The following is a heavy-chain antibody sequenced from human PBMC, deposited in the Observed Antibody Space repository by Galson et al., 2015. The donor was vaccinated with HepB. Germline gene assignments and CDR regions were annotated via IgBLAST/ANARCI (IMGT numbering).Heavy chain of an antibody. CDR2: ISGSGGIT. Sequence: SLRLSCAASGFTFSGYAMSWVRQAPERGLEWVSTISGSGGITYHADSVKGRFTISRDNSKNTLFLQMNSLRAEDAALYYCAKDGRGSQIDIDYWGQGTLVTVSS. V-gene: IGHV3-23*01. J-gene: IGHJ4*02. CDR3: AKDGRGSQIDIDY. CDR1: GFTFSGYA. D-gene: IGHD1-26*01.